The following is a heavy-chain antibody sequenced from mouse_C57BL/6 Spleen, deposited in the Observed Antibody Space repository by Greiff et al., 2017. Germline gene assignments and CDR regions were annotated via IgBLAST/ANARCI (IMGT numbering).Heavy chain of an antibody. Sequence: VQLQQPGAELVKPGASVKVFCKASGYTFTSYWMHWVKQRPGQGLEWIGRIHPSDSDTNYNQKFKSKATLTVDKSSSTAYMQLSSLTSEDSAVYYCAMGDYGYYYAMDYWGQGTSVTVSS. CDR2: IHPSDSDT. V-gene: IGHV1-74*01. CDR1: GYTFTSYW. CDR3: AMGDYGYYYAMDY. D-gene: IGHD2-4*01. J-gene: IGHJ4*01.